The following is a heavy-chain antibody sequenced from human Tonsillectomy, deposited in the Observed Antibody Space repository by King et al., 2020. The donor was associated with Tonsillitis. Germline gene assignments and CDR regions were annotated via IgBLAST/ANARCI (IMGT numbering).Heavy chain of an antibody. J-gene: IGHJ6*03. CDR1: GFTFSNYG. V-gene: IGHV3-48*01. D-gene: IGHD1-26*01. Sequence: VQLVESGGGLVQPGGSLRLSCAASGFTFSNYGMNWVRQAPGKGLEWVSHISISSSSIYYADSVKGRFTISRDNAKNSLFLQINSLRAEDTAVYYCARDIVVGAYTYYYMDVWGKGTTVTVSS. CDR3: ARDIVVGAYTYYYMDV. CDR2: ISISSSSI.